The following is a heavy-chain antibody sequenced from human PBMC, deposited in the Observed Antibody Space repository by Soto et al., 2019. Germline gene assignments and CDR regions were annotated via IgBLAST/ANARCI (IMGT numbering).Heavy chain of an antibody. V-gene: IGHV3-48*01. Sequence: GGSLRLSCAASGFTFSSYSMNWVRQAPGKGLEWVSYISSSSTIYYADSVKGRFTISRDNTKNSLYLQMNSLRAEDTAVYYCAGHMITFGGVKLNYFDYWGQGTLVTVSS. D-gene: IGHD3-16*01. J-gene: IGHJ4*02. CDR3: AGHMITFGGVKLNYFDY. CDR1: GFTFSSYS. CDR2: ISSSSTI.